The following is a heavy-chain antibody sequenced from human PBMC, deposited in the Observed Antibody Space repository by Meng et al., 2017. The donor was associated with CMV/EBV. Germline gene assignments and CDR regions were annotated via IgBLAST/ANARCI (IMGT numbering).Heavy chain of an antibody. Sequence: CAASGFAFRSYAMHWVRQAPDKGLEWVAVISYDGSNKYYADSVKGRFTISRDNSKNTLYLQMNSLRAEDTAVYYCASGVLSSGCDYWGQGTLVTVSS. J-gene: IGHJ4*02. CDR2: ISYDGSNK. CDR1: GFAFRSYA. D-gene: IGHD6-19*01. V-gene: IGHV3-30*04. CDR3: ASGVLSSGCDY.